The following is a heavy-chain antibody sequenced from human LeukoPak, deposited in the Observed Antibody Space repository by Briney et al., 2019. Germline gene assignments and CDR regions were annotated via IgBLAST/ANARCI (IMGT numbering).Heavy chain of an antibody. CDR1: GGSISSSSYY. V-gene: IGHV4-39*01. CDR2: IYYSGST. J-gene: IGHJ4*02. Sequence: SETLSLTCTVSGGSISSSSYYWGWIRQPPGKGLEWIGSIYYSGSTYYNPSLKSRVTISVDTSKNQLSLKLSSVTAADTAVYHCARHIRSGYALYYFDYWGQGTLVTVSS. D-gene: IGHD5-12*01. CDR3: ARHIRSGYALYYFDY.